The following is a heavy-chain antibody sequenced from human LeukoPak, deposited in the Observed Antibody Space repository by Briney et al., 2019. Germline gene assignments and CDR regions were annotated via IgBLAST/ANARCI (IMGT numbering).Heavy chain of an antibody. D-gene: IGHD1-26*01. CDR2: IYYSGST. Sequence: SETLSLTCTVSGGSISSYYWSWIRQPPGKGLEWIGYIYYSGSTNYNPSLKSRVTISVDTSKNQFSLKLSSVTAADTAVYYCARGRGATIHWGQGTLVTVSS. V-gene: IGHV4-59*12. J-gene: IGHJ4*02. CDR1: GGSISSYY. CDR3: ARGRGATIH.